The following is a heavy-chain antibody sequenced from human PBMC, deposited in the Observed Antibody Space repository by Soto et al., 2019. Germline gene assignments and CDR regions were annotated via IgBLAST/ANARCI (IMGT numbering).Heavy chain of an antibody. V-gene: IGHV3-21*01. CDR2: ISSSSTYI. Sequence: PGGSLRLSCAASGFTFSSHTMNWVRQAPGKGLEWVSSISSSSTYIYYADSVKGRFTISRDNAKNSLYLQMNSLRAEDTAVYYCARVVCYCSGGACSSLDYWGQGTLVPVSS. CDR1: GFTFSSHT. J-gene: IGHJ4*02. D-gene: IGHD2-15*01. CDR3: ARVVCYCSGGACSSLDY.